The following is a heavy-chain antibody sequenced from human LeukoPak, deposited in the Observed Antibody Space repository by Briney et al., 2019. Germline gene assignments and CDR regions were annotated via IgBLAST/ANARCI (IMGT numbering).Heavy chain of an antibody. V-gene: IGHV4-59*08. CDR1: DGSITGSY. CDR2: TSYSRST. D-gene: IGHD6-19*01. Sequence: SETLSLTCTVSDGSITGSYWNWIRHPPGMRPERVGYTSYSRSTIYNSSLKGQATMSIDTSKNQLYLNLTSVTAADTAVYYCAKLGHSDGWYLGAFDIWGQGTTVTVSS. CDR3: AKLGHSDGWYLGAFDI. J-gene: IGHJ3*02.